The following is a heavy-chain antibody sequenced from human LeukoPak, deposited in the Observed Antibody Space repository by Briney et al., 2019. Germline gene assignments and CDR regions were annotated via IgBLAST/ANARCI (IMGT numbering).Heavy chain of an antibody. CDR1: GGTFSRFT. Sequence: ASVKVSCKASGGTFSRFTISWVRQAPGQGFEWMGGITPIFGTANFAQKFQGRVSITADESTSTVFMELSSLRSEDTAVYYCAREWGLESSGYYYAYWGQGTLVTVSS. V-gene: IGHV1-69*01. CDR2: ITPIFGTA. CDR3: AREWGLESSGYYYAY. J-gene: IGHJ4*02. D-gene: IGHD3-22*01.